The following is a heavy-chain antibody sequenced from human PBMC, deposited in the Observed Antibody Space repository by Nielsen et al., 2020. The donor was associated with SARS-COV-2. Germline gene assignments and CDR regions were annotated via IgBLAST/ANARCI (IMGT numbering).Heavy chain of an antibody. J-gene: IGHJ5*01. CDR3: ARVDYGDYGAGMWFDS. V-gene: IGHV4-31*03. D-gene: IGHD4-17*01. CDR2: IYYSGSA. Sequence: SETLSLTCTVSGGSISNVGYYWSWIRQHPGKGLEWIGYIYYSGSAQYNTSLESRVSMSVDTSNNYFSLSLTSVTAADTAVYYCARVDYGDYGAGMWFDSWGQGILVTVSS. CDR1: GGSISNVGYY.